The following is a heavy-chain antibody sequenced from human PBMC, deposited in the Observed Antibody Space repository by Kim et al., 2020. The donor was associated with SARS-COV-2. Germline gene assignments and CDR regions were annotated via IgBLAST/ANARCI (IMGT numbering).Heavy chain of an antibody. V-gene: IGHV1-8*01. CDR1: GYTFTSYD. J-gene: IGHJ6*02. CDR3: ARSSRITMVQGVIINYYYGMDV. D-gene: IGHD3-10*01. Sequence: ASVKVSCKASGYTFTSYDINWVRQATGQGLEWMGWMNPNSGNTGYAQKFQGRVTMTRNTSISTAYMELRSLRSEDTAVYYCARSSRITMVQGVIINYYYGMDVWGQGTTVTVSS. CDR2: MNPNSGNT.